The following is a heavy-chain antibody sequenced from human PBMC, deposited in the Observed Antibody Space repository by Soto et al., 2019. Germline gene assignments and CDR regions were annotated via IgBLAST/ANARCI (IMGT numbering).Heavy chain of an antibody. CDR2: ISSSSSYI. J-gene: IGHJ4*02. CDR3: VIWGVRGHDY. D-gene: IGHD3-10*02. CDR1: GFTFSSYS. Sequence: EVQLVESGGGLVKPGGSLRLSCAASGFTFSSYSMNWVRQAPGKGLEWVSSISSSSSYIYYADSVKGRFTISRDNAKNSLYLQMNSLGAEDTAVYYCVIWGVRGHDYWGQGTLVTVSS. V-gene: IGHV3-21*01.